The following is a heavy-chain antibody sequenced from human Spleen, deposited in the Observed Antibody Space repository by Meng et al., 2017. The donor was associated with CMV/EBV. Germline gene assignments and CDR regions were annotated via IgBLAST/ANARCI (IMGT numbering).Heavy chain of an antibody. Sequence: GESLKISCAASGFTFSHYAMHWVRQAPGKGLEWVAFISYDATNKYFADSVQGRFTISRDNSKNTLLLQINSLRAEDTALYYCARESDSGSYLFDYLGQGTLVTVSS. CDR2: ISYDATNK. V-gene: IGHV3-30*04. J-gene: IGHJ4*02. CDR3: ARESDSGSYLFDY. CDR1: GFTFSHYA. D-gene: IGHD1-26*01.